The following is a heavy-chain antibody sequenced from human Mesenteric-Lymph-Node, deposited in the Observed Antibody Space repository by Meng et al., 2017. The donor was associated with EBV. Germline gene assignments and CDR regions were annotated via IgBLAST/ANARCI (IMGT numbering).Heavy chain of an antibody. CDR3: ARDYGLGWGYFDY. D-gene: IGHD3-16*01. CDR1: CGSISSSLYY. Sequence: LESDRMLVKPPELFVTPCTVLCGSISSSLYYWGCLLQPPGKWVEWFVGLYYSVNTYDNPSLTSRFTISADTTKNQFSLKMSSVTGPDTTVFYCARDYGLGWGYFDYWGPGTLVTVSS. V-gene: IGHV4-39*07. J-gene: IGHJ4*02. CDR2: LYYSVNT.